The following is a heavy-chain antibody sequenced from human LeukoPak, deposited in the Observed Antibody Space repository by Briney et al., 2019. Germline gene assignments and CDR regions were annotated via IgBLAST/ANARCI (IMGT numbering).Heavy chain of an antibody. Sequence: PGGSLRLSCAASGFNFRGYGMHWVRQAPGKGLEWVTFIHYDGRNQYYADSVKGRFTISRDNSKNTLYLQMNSLRAEDTAVYYCAKSYSSSWYERGFPDVWGKGTTVTISS. CDR3: AKSYSSSWYERGFPDV. CDR2: IHYDGRNQ. J-gene: IGHJ6*04. V-gene: IGHV3-30*02. D-gene: IGHD6-13*01. CDR1: GFNFRGYG.